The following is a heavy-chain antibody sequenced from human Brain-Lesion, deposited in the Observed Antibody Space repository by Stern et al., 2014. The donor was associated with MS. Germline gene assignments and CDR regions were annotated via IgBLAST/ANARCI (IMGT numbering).Heavy chain of an antibody. CDR1: GGTFSSYT. Sequence: QVQLVQSGAEVKKPGSSVKVSCKTSGGTFSSYTITWVRQAPGQGLEWMRTIISLLDIADYPQKFQRRVTITSHKSTSTSYMELSSLRSEDTSVYYCARESTGDAFDIWGQGTMVTVSS. CDR2: IISLLDIA. J-gene: IGHJ3*02. V-gene: IGHV1-69*09. CDR3: ARESTGDAFDI.